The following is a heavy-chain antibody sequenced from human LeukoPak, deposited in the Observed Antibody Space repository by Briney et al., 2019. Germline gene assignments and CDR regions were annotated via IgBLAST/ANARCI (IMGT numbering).Heavy chain of an antibody. J-gene: IGHJ4*02. Sequence: PSETLSLTCTVSGYSISSGYYWGWIRQPPGKGLEWIGSIYHSGSTYYNPSLKSRVTISVDTSKNQFSLKLSSVTAADAAVYYCARGGIRAAAEDYWGQGTLVTVSS. CDR2: IYHSGST. CDR3: ARGGIRAAAEDY. CDR1: GYSISSGYY. V-gene: IGHV4-38-2*02. D-gene: IGHD6-13*01.